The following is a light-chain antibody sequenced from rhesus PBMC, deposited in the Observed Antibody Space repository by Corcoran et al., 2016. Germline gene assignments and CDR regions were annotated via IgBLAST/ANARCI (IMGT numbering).Light chain of an antibody. J-gene: IGKJ2*01. CDR3: YQHSGGYS. V-gene: IGKV3-10*01. Sequence: QVILTQSPATLSLSPGERATLSCRASQSVSSYLAWYQQKPGQAPRLLIYGASSRATGIPDRFSGSGSGADFTLTISSLEPEDVGVYHCYQHSGGYSFGQGTKVEIK. CDR1: QSVSSY. CDR2: GAS.